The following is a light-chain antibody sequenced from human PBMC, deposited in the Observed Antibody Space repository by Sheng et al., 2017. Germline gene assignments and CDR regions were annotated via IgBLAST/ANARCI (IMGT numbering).Light chain of an antibody. Sequence: QSALTQPRSVSGSPGQSVTISCTGTSNDVGAYNYVSWYQQHPGKAPKLMIYDVNKRPSGVPDRFSGSKSGNTASLTISGLQAEDEADYYCSSYAGSYTYVVFGGGTKLTV. CDR1: SNDVGAYNY. CDR3: SSYAGSYTYVV. CDR2: DVN. J-gene: IGLJ2*01. V-gene: IGLV2-11*01.